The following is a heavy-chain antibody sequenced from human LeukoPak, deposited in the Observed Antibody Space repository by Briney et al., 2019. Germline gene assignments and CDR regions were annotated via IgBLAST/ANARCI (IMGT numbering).Heavy chain of an antibody. J-gene: IGHJ3*01. D-gene: IGHD3-3*01. CDR3: ASLVGGYYPPVEAFDV. Sequence: GGSLRLSCAASRFSFRSCWMHWVRQAPGKELVWVSRINGDGSTTNYADSVRGRFTISRDNAKNTLYLQMNSLRADDSAVYFCASLVGGYYPPVEAFDVWGQGTMVTVSS. CDR2: INGDGSTT. V-gene: IGHV3-74*01. CDR1: RFSFRSCW.